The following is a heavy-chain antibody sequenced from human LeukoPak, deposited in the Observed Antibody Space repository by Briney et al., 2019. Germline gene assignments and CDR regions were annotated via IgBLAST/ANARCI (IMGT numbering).Heavy chain of an antibody. Sequence: ASVKVSCKASGYTFTGYYMHWVRQAPGQGLEWMGWINPNSGGTNYAQKFQGRDTMTTDTSTSTAYMELRSLRSDDTAVYYCARDRPFEDSSSPDYWGQGTLVTVSS. V-gene: IGHV1-2*02. J-gene: IGHJ4*02. D-gene: IGHD6-6*01. CDR2: INPNSGGT. CDR1: GYTFTGYY. CDR3: ARDRPFEDSSSPDY.